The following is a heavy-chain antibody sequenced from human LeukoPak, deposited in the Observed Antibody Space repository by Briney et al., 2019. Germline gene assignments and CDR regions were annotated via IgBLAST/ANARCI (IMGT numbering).Heavy chain of an antibody. CDR1: GFTFSSYS. J-gene: IGHJ6*04. Sequence: GGSLRLSCAASGFTFSSYSMNWVRKAPGKGLEWVSSISSSSSYIYYADSVKGRFTISRDNAKNSPYLQMNSLRAEDTAVYYCAREGSSWSLLGDYYYYYGMDVWGKGTTVTVPS. CDR3: AREGSSWSLLGDYYYYYGMDV. V-gene: IGHV3-21*01. D-gene: IGHD6-13*01. CDR2: ISSSSSYI.